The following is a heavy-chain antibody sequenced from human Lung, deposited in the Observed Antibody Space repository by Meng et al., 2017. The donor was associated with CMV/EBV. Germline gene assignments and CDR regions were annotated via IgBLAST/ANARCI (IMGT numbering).Heavy chain of an antibody. D-gene: IGHD3-10*01. CDR3: LRRSGGSV. CDR2: IPHRGSS. J-gene: IGHJ1*01. V-gene: IGHV4-4*02. CDR1: GDSITNHNW. Sequence: QWQLRGAGPALVKPSAPLSLTCAVSGDSITNHNWWAWVRQPPGKGLEWIGEIPHRGSSAYNPSLKSRVSMSIDKSKNQFSLKLTSVTAADTAEYHCLRRSGGSVWGQGTLVTVSS.